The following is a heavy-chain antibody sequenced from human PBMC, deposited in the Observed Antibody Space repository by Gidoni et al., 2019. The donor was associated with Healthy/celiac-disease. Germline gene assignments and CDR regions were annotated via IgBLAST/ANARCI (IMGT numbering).Heavy chain of an antibody. CDR2: IYRGGSK. D-gene: IGHD3-16*01. V-gene: IGHV3-53*04. Sequence: EVQLVESGGGLVQPGGSLRLSCAASGFTVSSNYMIWCRQAPGKGLEWVSVIYRGGSKYYADSVKVRFTISRHNSKNTLYLQMNSWGAEATAVYYCAREGGGFDYWGQGTLVTVSS. CDR3: AREGGGFDY. J-gene: IGHJ4*02. CDR1: GFTVSSNY.